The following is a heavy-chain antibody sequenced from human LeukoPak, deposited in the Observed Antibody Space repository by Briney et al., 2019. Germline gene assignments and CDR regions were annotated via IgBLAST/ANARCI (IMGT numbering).Heavy chain of an antibody. CDR3: ARLSSHYGDYKVDP. D-gene: IGHD4-17*01. Sequence: ASVKVSRKASGDTFIRYGITWVRQATGQGLEWMGWINPHRGKTGYAQKFQGRVTMTTDTSANTAYMDLSSLRSEDTAEYYCARLSSHYGDYKVDPWGQGTLVTVSS. CDR2: INPHRGKT. J-gene: IGHJ5*02. V-gene: IGHV1-8*01. CDR1: GDTFIRYG.